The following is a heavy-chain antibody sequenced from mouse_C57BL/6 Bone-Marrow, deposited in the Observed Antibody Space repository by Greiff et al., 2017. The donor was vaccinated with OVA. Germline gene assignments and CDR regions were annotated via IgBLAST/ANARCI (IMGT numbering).Heavy chain of an antibody. Sequence: EVQLQQSGPELVKPGASVKISCKASGYSFTGYYMNWVKQSPEKSLEWIGEINPSTGGTTYNQKFKAKATLTVDKSSSTAYMQLKSLTSEDSAVYYCAREDYGSSYESFFAYWGQGTLVTVSA. CDR2: INPSTGGT. J-gene: IGHJ3*01. D-gene: IGHD1-1*01. CDR1: GYSFTGYY. V-gene: IGHV1-42*01. CDR3: AREDYGSSYESFFAY.